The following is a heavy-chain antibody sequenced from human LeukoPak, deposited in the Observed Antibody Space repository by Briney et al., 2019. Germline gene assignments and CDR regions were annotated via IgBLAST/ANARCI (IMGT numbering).Heavy chain of an antibody. J-gene: IGHJ3*02. CDR3: AREMVTTFAFDI. Sequence: GGSLRLSCAASGFTFSIYSMNWVRQAPGKGLEWVSSISSSSTYIYYADSVKGRFTISRDNAKNSLYLQMNSLRAEDTAVYYCAREMVTTFAFDIWGQGTMVTVSS. D-gene: IGHD4-17*01. CDR1: GFTFSIYS. CDR2: ISSSSTYI. V-gene: IGHV3-21*01.